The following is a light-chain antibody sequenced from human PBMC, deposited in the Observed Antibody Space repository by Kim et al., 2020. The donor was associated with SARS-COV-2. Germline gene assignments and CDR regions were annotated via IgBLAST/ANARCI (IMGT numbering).Light chain of an antibody. CDR1: YEF. J-gene: IGLJ1*01. CDR3: YSYTTTAAYV. CDR2: DVN. Sequence: YEFVSWYQQHPGQAPKLIIYDVNKRPSGVSNRFSGSKSGNTASLTISGPQAADEADYYCYSYTTTAAYVFGGGTKVTVL. V-gene: IGLV2-14*03.